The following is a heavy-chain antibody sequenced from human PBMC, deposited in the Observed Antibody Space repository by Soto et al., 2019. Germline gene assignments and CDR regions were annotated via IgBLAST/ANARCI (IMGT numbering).Heavy chain of an antibody. Sequence: PGGSLRLSCAASGFTFSSYAMSWVRQAPGKGLKWVSAISGSGGSTYYADSVKGRFTISRDNSKNTLYLQMNSLRAEDTAVYYCAKVRDRLYSYGVDYFDYWGQGTLVTVSS. V-gene: IGHV3-23*01. CDR2: ISGSGGST. CDR3: AKVRDRLYSYGVDYFDY. D-gene: IGHD5-18*01. J-gene: IGHJ4*02. CDR1: GFTFSSYA.